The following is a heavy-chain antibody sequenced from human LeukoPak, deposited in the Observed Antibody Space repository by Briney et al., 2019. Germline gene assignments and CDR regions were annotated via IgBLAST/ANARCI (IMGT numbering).Heavy chain of an antibody. J-gene: IGHJ6*02. CDR1: GYTFTSYD. D-gene: IGHD2-15*01. CDR2: MNPNSGNT. Sequence: GASVKVSCKASGYTFTSYDINWVRQATGQGLEWMGWMNPNSGNTGYAQKFQGRVTITADESMSTAYMELSSLRSEDTAVYYCARVDCSGGSCYSYYYYGMDVWGQGTTVTVSS. V-gene: IGHV1-8*01. CDR3: ARVDCSGGSCYSYYYYGMDV.